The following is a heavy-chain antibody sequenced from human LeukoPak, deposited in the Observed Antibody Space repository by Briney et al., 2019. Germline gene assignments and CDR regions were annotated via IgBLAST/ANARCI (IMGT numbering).Heavy chain of an antibody. V-gene: IGHV1-8*01. D-gene: IGHD3-10*01. Sequence: ASVKVSCKASGYTFTSYDINWVRHATGQGLEWMGWMNPNSGNTGYAQKFQGRVTMTRNTSISTAYMELSSLRSEDTAVYHCARGSYYGSGSYLPLYYYYYYGMDVWGQGTTVTVSS. J-gene: IGHJ6*02. CDR1: GYTFTSYD. CDR2: MNPNSGNT. CDR3: ARGSYYGSGSYLPLYYYYYYGMDV.